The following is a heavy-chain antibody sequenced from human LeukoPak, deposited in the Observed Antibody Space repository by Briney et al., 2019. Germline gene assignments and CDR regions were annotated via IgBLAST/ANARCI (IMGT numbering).Heavy chain of an antibody. D-gene: IGHD2-2*01. J-gene: IGHJ6*03. CDR2: ISSSGSTI. Sequence: GGSLRLSCAASGFTFSDYYMSWIRQAPGKGLEWVSYISSSGSTIYYADSVKGRFTISRDNAKNSLYLQMNSLRAEDTAVYYCAREAQRYCSSTSCYYYYYMDVWGKGTTVTVSS. CDR1: GFTFSDYY. CDR3: AREAQRYCSSTSCYYYYYMDV. V-gene: IGHV3-11*04.